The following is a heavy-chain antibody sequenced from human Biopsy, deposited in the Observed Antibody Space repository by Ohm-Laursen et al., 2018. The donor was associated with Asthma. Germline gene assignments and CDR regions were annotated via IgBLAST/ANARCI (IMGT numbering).Heavy chain of an antibody. D-gene: IGHD1-7*01. V-gene: IGHV1-69*01. Sequence: GSSVKVSCKASGCTFSSYAISWVRQAPGQGLEWMGGFIPIFGTANYAQKFQGRVTITADESTSTAYMELSSLRSEDTAVYYFARDPHNSYLASLRTKFNYYYYGMDVWGQGTTVTVSS. J-gene: IGHJ6*02. CDR3: ARDPHNSYLASLRTKFNYYYYGMDV. CDR1: GCTFSSYA. CDR2: FIPIFGTA.